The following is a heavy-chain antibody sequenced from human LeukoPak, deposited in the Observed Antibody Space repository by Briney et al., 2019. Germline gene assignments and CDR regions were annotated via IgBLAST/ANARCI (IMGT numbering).Heavy chain of an antibody. CDR2: INPNSGGT. D-gene: IGHD6-19*01. CDR3: TRHTDSSLLY. J-gene: IGHJ4*02. CDR1: GYTFTAYY. V-gene: IGHV1-2*02. Sequence: ASVTVSCKASGYTFTAYYMHWVRQAPGQGLEWMGWINPNSGGTNYAPKFQGRVTMTRDTSISTAYMDLSGLRSDDTAVYYCTRHTDSSLLYWGQGTLVTVSS.